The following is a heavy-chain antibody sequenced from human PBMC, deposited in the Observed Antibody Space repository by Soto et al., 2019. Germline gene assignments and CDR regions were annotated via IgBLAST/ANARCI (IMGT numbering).Heavy chain of an antibody. CDR3: ARALPSPASYYDILTGYPTRDLYYFDY. Sequence: PGGSLRLSCAASGFTFSSYSMNWVRQAPGKGLEWVSYISSSSSTIYYADSVKGRFTISRDNAKNSLYLQMNSLRDEDTAVYYCARALPSPASYYDILTGYPTRDLYYFDYWGQGTLVTVSS. CDR1: GFTFSSYS. CDR2: ISSSSSTI. V-gene: IGHV3-48*02. J-gene: IGHJ4*02. D-gene: IGHD3-9*01.